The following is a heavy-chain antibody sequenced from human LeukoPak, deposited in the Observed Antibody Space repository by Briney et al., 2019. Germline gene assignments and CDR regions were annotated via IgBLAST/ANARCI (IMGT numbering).Heavy chain of an antibody. J-gene: IGHJ6*03. D-gene: IGHD3-10*01. CDR2: INPNSGGT. V-gene: IGHV1-2*02. CDR3: ARDPENVPHWANSGSPTYYMDV. CDR1: GYTFTGYY. Sequence: ASVKVSCKASGYTFTGYYMHWVRQAPGQGLEWMGWINPNSGGTNYAQKFQGRVTMTRDTSISTAYMELSRLRSDDTAVYYCARDPENVPHWANSGSPTYYMDVWGKGTTVTVSS.